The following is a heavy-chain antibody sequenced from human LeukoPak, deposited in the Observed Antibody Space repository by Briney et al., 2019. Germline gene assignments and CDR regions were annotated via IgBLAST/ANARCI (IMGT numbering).Heavy chain of an antibody. CDR2: VWANGNTK. V-gene: IGHV3-33*03. D-gene: IGHD3-22*01. J-gene: IGHJ3*02. Sequence: GGSLRLSCEVSGFTFSDDGMHWVRQAPGKGLEWVAVVWANGNTKYYADSVKGRFTISRDNSKNTLHLQMNSLRAEDTAVYYCAKDPMIVTGAFDIWGQGTMVTVSS. CDR3: AKDPMIVTGAFDI. CDR1: GFTFSDDG.